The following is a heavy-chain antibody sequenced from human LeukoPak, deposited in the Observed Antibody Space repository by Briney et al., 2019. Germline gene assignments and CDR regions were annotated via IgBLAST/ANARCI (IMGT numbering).Heavy chain of an antibody. J-gene: IGHJ4*02. V-gene: IGHV3-11*01. CDR1: GFTFSDYY. D-gene: IGHD5-24*01. Sequence: GGSLRLSCAASGFTFSDYYMSWIRQAPGKGLEWVSYISSSGSTIYYADSVKGRFTISRDNAKNSLYLQMNSLRAEDTAVYYCARYRGREGYPRYFDYWGQEPLVTVSS. CDR2: ISSSGSTI. CDR3: ARYRGREGYPRYFDY.